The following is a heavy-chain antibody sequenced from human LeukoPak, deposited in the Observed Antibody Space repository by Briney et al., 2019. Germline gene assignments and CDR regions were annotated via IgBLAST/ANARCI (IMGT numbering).Heavy chain of an antibody. Sequence: SETLSLTCAVYGGSFSGYYWSWIRQPPGKGLEWIGRIYTSGSTNYNPSLKSRVTISVDTSKNQFSLKLSSVTAADTAVYYCAAATGLAEYFQHWGQGTLVTVSS. V-gene: IGHV4-4*08. CDR1: GGSFSGYY. CDR2: IYTSGST. CDR3: AAATGLAEYFQH. J-gene: IGHJ1*01. D-gene: IGHD1-26*01.